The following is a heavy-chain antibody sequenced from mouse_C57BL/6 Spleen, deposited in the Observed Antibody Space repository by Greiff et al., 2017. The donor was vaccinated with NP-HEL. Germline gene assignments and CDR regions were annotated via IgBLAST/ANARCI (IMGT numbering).Heavy chain of an antibody. D-gene: IGHD1-1*01. J-gene: IGHJ2*01. CDR3: ERGYGSSYYFDY. Sequence: QVQLQQPGAELVKPGASVKLSCKASGYTFTSYWMHWVKQRPGQGLEWIGMIHPNSGSTNYNEKFKSKATLTVDKSSSTAYMQLSSLTSEDSAVYYCERGYGSSYYFDYWGQGTTLTVSS. CDR1: GYTFTSYW. V-gene: IGHV1-64*01. CDR2: IHPNSGST.